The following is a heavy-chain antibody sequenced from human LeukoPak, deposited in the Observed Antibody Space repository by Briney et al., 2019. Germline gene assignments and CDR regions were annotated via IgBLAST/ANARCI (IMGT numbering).Heavy chain of an antibody. V-gene: IGHV3-33*01. Sequence: GGSLRLSCAASGFNFSNYGMHWVRQVPGKGLERVAVIWYDGSTKYYANYVKGRFTLSRDNSKKTLYLQMNILRPEDTAIYYCARDSGFGELVTYYFDYWGQGTLVTVSS. CDR1: GFNFSNYG. D-gene: IGHD3-10*01. CDR2: IWYDGSTK. J-gene: IGHJ4*02. CDR3: ARDSGFGELVTYYFDY.